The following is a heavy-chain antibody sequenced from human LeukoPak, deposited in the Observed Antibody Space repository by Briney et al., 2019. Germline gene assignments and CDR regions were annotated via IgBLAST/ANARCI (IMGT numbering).Heavy chain of an antibody. CDR1: GLTISSYC. CDR3: ARDRGSGFIHSIDV. Sequence: GGSLRLSCAASGLTISSYCTHWVRQAPGKGLEWVAVIWNDGTNKYYGDSVKGRFTISRDNSKNTLYVQMNSLRVEDTAVYYCARDRGSGFIHSIDVWGQGTTVTVSS. CDR2: IWNDGTNK. V-gene: IGHV3-33*01. D-gene: IGHD6-19*01. J-gene: IGHJ6*02.